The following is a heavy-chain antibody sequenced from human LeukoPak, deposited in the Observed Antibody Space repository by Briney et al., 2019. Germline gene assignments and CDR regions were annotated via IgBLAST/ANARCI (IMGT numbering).Heavy chain of an antibody. V-gene: IGHV1-2*02. CDR1: GYTFTGYY. Sequence: SVKVSCKASGYTFTGYYMHWVRQAPGQGLEWIGWINPNSGGTNYAQKFQGRVTMTRDTSISTAYMELSRLRSDDTAVYYCARDPGGRYCSSTSCPSYYYYGMDVWGQGTTVTVSS. CDR3: ARDPGGRYCSSTSCPSYYYYGMDV. D-gene: IGHD2-2*01. J-gene: IGHJ6*02. CDR2: INPNSGGT.